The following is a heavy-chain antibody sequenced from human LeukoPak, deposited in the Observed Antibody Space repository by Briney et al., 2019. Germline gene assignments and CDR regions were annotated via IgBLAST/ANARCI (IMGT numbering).Heavy chain of an antibody. CDR1: AFTFSTYA. CDR2: VSYDGSKI. V-gene: IGHV3-30-3*01. Sequence: GGSLRLSCAASAFTFSTYAMTWVRQAPGKGLEWVAVVSYDGSKIHNADSVKGRFTISRDNSKNTLYLQMISLRAEDTAVYYCAKDGSSYAFDIWGQGTMVTVSS. CDR3: AKDGSSYAFDI. J-gene: IGHJ3*02.